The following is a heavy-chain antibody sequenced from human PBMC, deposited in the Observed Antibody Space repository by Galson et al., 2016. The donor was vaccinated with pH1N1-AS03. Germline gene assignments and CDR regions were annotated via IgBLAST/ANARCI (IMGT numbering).Heavy chain of an antibody. D-gene: IGHD3-16*02. CDR3: ASKIGYPYYCDN. V-gene: IGHV1-69*05. J-gene: IGHJ4*02. CDR1: GGTFSGHA. Sequence: SVKVSCKASGGTFSGHAINWMRQAPGHGLEWMGGIMAVCRHTKYAQNFQDRVTITTDESTSTVYMELSSLRSDDTAVYFCASKIGYPYYCDNWGQGTLVTVSS. CDR2: IMAVCRHT.